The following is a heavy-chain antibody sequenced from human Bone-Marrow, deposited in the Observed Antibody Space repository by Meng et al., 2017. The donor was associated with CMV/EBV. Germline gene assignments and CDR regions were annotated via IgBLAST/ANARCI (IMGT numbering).Heavy chain of an antibody. CDR3: ASDAEGDIWSGGYFGY. CDR2: IKHNGNEK. CDR1: GFTFDTYW. J-gene: IGHJ4*02. V-gene: IGHV3-7*01. D-gene: IGHD3-3*01. Sequence: GGSLRLSCVGSGFTFDTYWMSWVRQAPGKGLEWVANIKHNGNEKYDVESVRGRFTISRDNAKRSLFLQMNSLRPEDTAVYYCASDAEGDIWSGGYFGYWGQGTPVTVSS.